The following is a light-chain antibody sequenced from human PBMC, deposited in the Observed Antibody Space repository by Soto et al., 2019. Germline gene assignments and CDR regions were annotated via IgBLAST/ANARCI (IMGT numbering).Light chain of an antibody. CDR2: GNI. J-gene: IGLJ3*02. V-gene: IGLV1-40*01. CDR3: QSYDSSLSGSV. Sequence: QSVLTQPPSASGTPGQGVTISCSGSTSNIGSNYVYWYQQLPGTAPKLLIYGNINRPSGVPDRFSGSKSGTSASLAITGLQAEDEADYYCQSYDSSLSGSVFGGGTKLTVL. CDR1: TSNIGSNY.